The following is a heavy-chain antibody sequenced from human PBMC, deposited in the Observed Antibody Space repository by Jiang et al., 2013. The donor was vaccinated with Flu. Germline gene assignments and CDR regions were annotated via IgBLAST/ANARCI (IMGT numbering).Heavy chain of an antibody. CDR3: ARDSYMYY. Sequence: GLIQPGESLRLSCAASGFTVSSNYMSWVRQAPGKGLEWISVIYSGGSTDYADSVKGRFTISRDNSKNTVYLQMNSLRAEDTAVYYCARDSYMYYWGQGILVTVSS. D-gene: IGHD5-18*01. J-gene: IGHJ4*02. V-gene: IGHV3-53*01. CDR1: GFTVSSNY. CDR2: IYSGGST.